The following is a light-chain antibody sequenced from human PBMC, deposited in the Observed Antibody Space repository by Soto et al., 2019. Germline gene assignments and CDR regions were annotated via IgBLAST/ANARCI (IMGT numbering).Light chain of an antibody. CDR2: GVS. V-gene: IGKV3-20*01. Sequence: DIVLTQSPGTLSLSPGERATLSCRASQSISSSYLAWYQQKPGQAPRLLIHGVSTRATGIPDRFSGSGSGTDFTLTISRLEPEDFAVYYCQQCVTSPYIFGQGTKLEIK. CDR3: QQCVTSPYI. J-gene: IGKJ2*01. CDR1: QSISSSY.